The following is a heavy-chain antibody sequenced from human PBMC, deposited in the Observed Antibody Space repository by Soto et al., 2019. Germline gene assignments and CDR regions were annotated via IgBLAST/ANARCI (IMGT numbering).Heavy chain of an antibody. CDR1: GFTFSSYG. V-gene: IGHV3-30*18. CDR2: ISYDGSNK. D-gene: IGHD2-2*01. J-gene: IGHJ4*02. Sequence: QVQLVESGGGVVQPGRSLRLSCAASGFTFSSYGMHWVRQAPGKGLEWVAAISYDGSNKYYADSVKGRFTISRDNSKNTLYLQMNSLRAEDTAVYYCAKAAVVPAVDYWGQGTLVTVSS. CDR3: AKAAVVPAVDY.